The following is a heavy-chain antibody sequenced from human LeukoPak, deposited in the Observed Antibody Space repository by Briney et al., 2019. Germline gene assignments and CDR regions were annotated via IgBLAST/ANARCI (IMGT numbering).Heavy chain of an antibody. D-gene: IGHD3-3*01. Sequence: GGSMRLSCAAFGFTFSSYGMHWVRQAPGKGLEWVAVISYDGSNKYYADSVKGRFTISRDNSKNTLYLQMNSLRAEDTAVYYCAKGPDYYDFWRGDYWGQGTLVTVSS. CDR3: AKGPDYYDFWRGDY. CDR1: GFTFSSYG. CDR2: ISYDGSNK. V-gene: IGHV3-30*18. J-gene: IGHJ4*02.